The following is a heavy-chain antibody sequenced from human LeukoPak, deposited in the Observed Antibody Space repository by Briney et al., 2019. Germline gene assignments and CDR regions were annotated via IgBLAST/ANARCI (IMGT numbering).Heavy chain of an antibody. CDR1: GFTYSNYA. D-gene: IGHD3-3*01. CDR2: IIGTGGAT. J-gene: IGHJ4*02. V-gene: IGHV3-23*01. Sequence: GGSLRLSCAASGFTYSNYAMNWVRQAPGKELEWVSSIIGTGGATYYADSVKGRFTISRDNSKNTLYLQVNSLRAEDTAIYYCARRFLEWYSHFDYWGQGTLVTVSS. CDR3: ARRFLEWYSHFDY.